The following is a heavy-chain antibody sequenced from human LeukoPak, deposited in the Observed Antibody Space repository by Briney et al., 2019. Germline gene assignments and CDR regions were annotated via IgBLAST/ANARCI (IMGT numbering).Heavy chain of an antibody. J-gene: IGHJ5*02. CDR3: ARGLQQQLGCFDP. CDR1: GFTVSNNY. Sequence: GGSLRLSCSASGFTVSNNYMSWVRQAPGKGLEWVSIIYSGGGTNYADSVKGRFTIFRNNSKNTLYLQMSSLRPDDTAVYYCARGLQQQLGCFDPWGKGTLVTVSS. D-gene: IGHD6-13*01. CDR2: IYSGGGT. V-gene: IGHV3-53*04.